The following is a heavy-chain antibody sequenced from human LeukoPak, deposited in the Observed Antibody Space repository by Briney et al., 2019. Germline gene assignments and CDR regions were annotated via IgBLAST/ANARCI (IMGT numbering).Heavy chain of an antibody. CDR2: ISYGESDK. J-gene: IGHJ6*02. CDR3: AKGVVAATNAAYYGMDV. D-gene: IGHD2-15*01. Sequence: PGGSLRLSCAASGFTFSNYGMHWARQAPGKGLEWVAVISYGESDKYYADSVKGRFTISRDNSKNTLYLQMNSLRPEDTAVYYCAKGVVAATNAAYYGMDVWGQGTTVTVSS. CDR1: GFTFSNYG. V-gene: IGHV3-30*18.